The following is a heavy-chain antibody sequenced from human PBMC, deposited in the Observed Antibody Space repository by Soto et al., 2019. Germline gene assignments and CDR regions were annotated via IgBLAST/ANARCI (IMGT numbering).Heavy chain of an antibody. D-gene: IGHD3-22*01. J-gene: IGHJ3*02. Sequence: GASVKVSCKASGYTFTSYGISWVRQAPGQGLEWMGGIIPIFGTANYAQKFQGIVTITADESTSTAYMELSSLRSEDTAVYYCARGGMIVVFHDAFDIWGQGTMVTVSS. CDR3: ARGGMIVVFHDAFDI. CDR2: IIPIFGTA. CDR1: GYTFTSYG. V-gene: IGHV1-69*13.